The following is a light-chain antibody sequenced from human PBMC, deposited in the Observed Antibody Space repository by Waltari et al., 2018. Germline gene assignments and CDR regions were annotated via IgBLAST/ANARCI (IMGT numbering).Light chain of an antibody. V-gene: IGLV2-8*01. CDR2: DVI. CDR3: CSFSGANNLL. J-gene: IGLJ2*01. Sequence: QSALTQPPSASGSPGQSVTFSCTVTARDIGGFHFVPWYQQHPDKAPRLIIYDVIKRPSGVADRFSGSKSGNTASLTVSGLQAEYEADYFCCSFSGANNLLFGGGTRLTV. CDR1: ARDIGGFHF.